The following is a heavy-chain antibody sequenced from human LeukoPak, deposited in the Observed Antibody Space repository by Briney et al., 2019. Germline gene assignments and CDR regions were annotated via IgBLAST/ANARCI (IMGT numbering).Heavy chain of an antibody. J-gene: IGHJ4*02. CDR2: ISSSSSTI. CDR3: ARTTFDWLSDY. D-gene: IGHD3-9*01. CDR1: GFTFSSYS. Sequence: GGSLRLSCAASGFTFSSYSMNWVRQAPGKGLEWVSYISSSSSTIYYADSVKGRFTISRDNAKNSLYLQMNSLRAEDTAVYYCARTTFDWLSDYWGQGTLVTVSS. V-gene: IGHV3-48*01.